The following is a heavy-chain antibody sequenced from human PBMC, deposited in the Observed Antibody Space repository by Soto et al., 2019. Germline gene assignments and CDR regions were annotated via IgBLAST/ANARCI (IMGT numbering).Heavy chain of an antibody. V-gene: IGHV1-3*01. CDR3: ARDRRGYKGPDFYYYYYMDV. D-gene: IGHD5-12*01. J-gene: IGHJ6*03. CDR1: GYTFTSYA. Sequence: QVQLVQSGAEVKKPGASVKVSCKASGYTFTSYAMHWVRQAPGQRLEWMGWINAGNGNTKYSQKFQGRVTITRDTSASTAYMELSSLRSEDTAVYYCARDRRGYKGPDFYYYYYMDVWGKGTTVTVSS. CDR2: INAGNGNT.